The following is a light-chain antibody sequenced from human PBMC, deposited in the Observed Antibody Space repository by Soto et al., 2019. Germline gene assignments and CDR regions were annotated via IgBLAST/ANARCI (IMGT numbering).Light chain of an antibody. Sequence: EIVLTQSPATLSLSPGERATLSCMASQSVSSYLLWYQQKPGQAPRLLIYDASNRASGTPARFSGSGSETDFTLTISSLEPEDFAVYYCQHRMNWPLTFGQGTRLE. J-gene: IGKJ5*01. CDR1: QSVSSY. CDR3: QHRMNWPLT. V-gene: IGKV3-11*01. CDR2: DAS.